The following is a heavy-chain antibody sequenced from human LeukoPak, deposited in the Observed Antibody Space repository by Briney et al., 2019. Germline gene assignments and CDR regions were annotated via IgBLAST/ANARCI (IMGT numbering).Heavy chain of an antibody. Sequence: GGSLGLSCAASGFTFSSYWMSWVPQAPGKGLEWVANMNQDGSEKYYVDSVKGRFTISRDNAENSLYLQMNSLRGEDTAVYYCARDDSAPDYWGQGTLVTVSS. CDR2: MNQDGSEK. D-gene: IGHD4-11*01. CDR1: GFTFSSYW. CDR3: ARDDSAPDY. V-gene: IGHV3-7*01. J-gene: IGHJ4*02.